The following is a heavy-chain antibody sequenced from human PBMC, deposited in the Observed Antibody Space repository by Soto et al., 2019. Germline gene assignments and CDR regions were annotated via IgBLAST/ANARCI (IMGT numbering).Heavy chain of an antibody. V-gene: IGHV3-23*01. CDR3: AKGKGVGATPDGANC. Sequence: EVQVLESGGGLVQPGGSLRLSCAASGFTFSNXGMNWVRQAPGKGLEWVSGVRSDGDATYNAESVEGRFTVSRDGSKNTVYLQMNSLRVEDTAVYYCAKGKGVGATPDGANCWGQGTLVTVSS. CDR2: VRSDGDAT. D-gene: IGHD1-26*01. J-gene: IGHJ4*02. CDR1: GFTFSNXG.